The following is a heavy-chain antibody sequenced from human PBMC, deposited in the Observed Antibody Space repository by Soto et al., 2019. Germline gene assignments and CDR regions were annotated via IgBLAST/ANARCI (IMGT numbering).Heavy chain of an antibody. CDR1: GVSISSSSYY. CDR3: TRHAIGVVVPAAIRN. J-gene: IGHJ4*02. CDR2: IYYSGTS. V-gene: IGHV4-39*01. D-gene: IGHD2-15*01. Sequence: QLRLQESGPGLVKPSETLSLTCAVSGVSISSSSYYWDWIRQPPGKGLEWIGTIYYSGTSNYNPSLRGRVTISVDTSKNEFSLKLSSVTAADTAVYYCTRHAIGVVVPAAIRNWGQGSLVTVSS.